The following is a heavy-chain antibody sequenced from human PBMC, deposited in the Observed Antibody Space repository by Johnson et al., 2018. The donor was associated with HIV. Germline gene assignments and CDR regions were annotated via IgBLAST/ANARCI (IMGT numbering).Heavy chain of an antibody. CDR2: IKQDGSEK. CDR3: ARPRRGMATNRDAFDI. V-gene: IGHV3-7*04. Sequence: VQLVESGGGLLQPGGSLRLSCAASGFTFRSYWMSWVRQAPGKGLEWVANIKQDGSEKYYVDSVKGRFTISRDNAKNSLYLQMNSLRAEDTAVYYCARPRRGMATNRDAFDIWGQGTMVTVSS. CDR1: GFTFRSYW. J-gene: IGHJ3*02. D-gene: IGHD5-24*01.